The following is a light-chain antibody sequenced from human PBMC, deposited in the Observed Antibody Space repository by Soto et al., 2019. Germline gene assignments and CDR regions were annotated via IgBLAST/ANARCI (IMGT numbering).Light chain of an antibody. V-gene: IGKV1-6*01. J-gene: IGKJ2*01. CDR2: AAS. CDR3: QQYNTYSYT. Sequence: AIQVTQSPSSLSASVGDRVTITCRASQDIKNDLGWYQQTPGKSPKLLIYAASTLESGVPSRFSGSGSGTQFTLTISSLQPDDFAIYYCQQYNTYSYTFGQGTKLEIK. CDR1: QDIKND.